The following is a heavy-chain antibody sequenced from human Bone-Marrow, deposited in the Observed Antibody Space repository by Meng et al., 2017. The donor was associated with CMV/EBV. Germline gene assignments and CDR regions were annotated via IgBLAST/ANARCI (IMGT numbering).Heavy chain of an antibody. V-gene: IGHV4-39*07. Sequence: SETLSLTCTVSGGSISSYYWGWIRQSPGKGLEWIGSMYYSGSTYYNPSLKSRVTISADTSKNQFSLKLSSVTAADTAVYYCARDENGFYGWFDPWGQGTLVTVSS. CDR2: MYYSGST. D-gene: IGHD3-3*01. J-gene: IGHJ5*02. CDR1: GGSISSYY. CDR3: ARDENGFYGWFDP.